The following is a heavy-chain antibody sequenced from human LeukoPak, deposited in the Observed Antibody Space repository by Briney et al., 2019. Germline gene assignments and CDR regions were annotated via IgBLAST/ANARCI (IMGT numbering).Heavy chain of an antibody. CDR1: GGSISSFY. D-gene: IGHD3-22*01. Sequence: SETLSLTCTVSGGSISSFYWSWIRQPPGEGLEWIAYIYYSGSTNYNPSLKSRVTISVDTSKNQFPLKLSSMTAADTAVYYCARAETYYYDSHPSHFRHWGQGTLVTVSS. V-gene: IGHV4-59*01. CDR2: IYYSGST. J-gene: IGHJ1*01. CDR3: ARAETYYYDSHPSHFRH.